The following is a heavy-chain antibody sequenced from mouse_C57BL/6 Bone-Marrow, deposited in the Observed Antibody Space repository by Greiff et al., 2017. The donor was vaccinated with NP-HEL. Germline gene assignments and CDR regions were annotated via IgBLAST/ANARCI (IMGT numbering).Heavy chain of an antibody. Sequence: EVQRVESGGGLVKPGGSLKLSCAASGFTFSDSGMHWVRQAPEKGLEWVAYISSGSSTIYYADTVKGRFTISRDNAKNTLFLQMTSLRSEDTAMYYCATYGYDGEAFAYWGQGTLVTVSA. D-gene: IGHD2-2*01. CDR1: GFTFSDSG. V-gene: IGHV5-17*01. CDR3: ATYGYDGEAFAY. J-gene: IGHJ3*01. CDR2: ISSGSSTI.